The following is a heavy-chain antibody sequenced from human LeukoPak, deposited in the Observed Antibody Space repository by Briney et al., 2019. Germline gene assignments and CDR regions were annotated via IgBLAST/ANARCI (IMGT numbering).Heavy chain of an antibody. D-gene: IGHD1-26*01. V-gene: IGHV3-21*01. CDR3: ARGAMDTTFPSTFDY. Sequence: GGSLRLSCAASGFTFSTYSMNWVRQAPGKGLEWVSSISSSSSYIYYADSVKGRFTISRDNAKNSLYLQMNSLRAEDTAVYYCARGAMDTTFPSTFDYWGQGTLVTVSS. CDR1: GFTFSTYS. CDR2: ISSSSSYI. J-gene: IGHJ4*02.